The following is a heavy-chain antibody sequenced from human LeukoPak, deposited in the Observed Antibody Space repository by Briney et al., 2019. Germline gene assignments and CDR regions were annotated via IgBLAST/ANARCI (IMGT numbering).Heavy chain of an antibody. CDR3: ARQWLAHDAFDI. V-gene: IGHV5-51*01. CDR2: IYPDDSDT. CDR1: GYTFTSYW. Sequence: GESLKISCKGSGYTFTSYWIAWVRQMPGKALEWMGIIYPDDSDTRYSPSFQGQVTISADKSTSTAYLQWRSLKASDTAIYYCARQWLAHDAFDIWGQGTMVTVS. D-gene: IGHD6-19*01. J-gene: IGHJ3*02.